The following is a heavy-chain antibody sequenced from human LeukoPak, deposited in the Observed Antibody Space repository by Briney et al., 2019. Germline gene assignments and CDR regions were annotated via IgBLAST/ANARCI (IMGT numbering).Heavy chain of an antibody. D-gene: IGHD6-25*01. CDR2: IYYSGST. V-gene: IGHV4-59*01. CDR3: ASARLGSGLEGAFDI. J-gene: IGHJ3*02. CDR1: GGSISRYF. Sequence: SETLSLTCTVSGGSISRYFWSWIRQPPGKGLGWIGYIYYSGSTNYNPSLKSRVTISVDTSKNQFSLKLSSVTAADTAGYYCASARLGSGLEGAFDIWGQGTMVTVSS.